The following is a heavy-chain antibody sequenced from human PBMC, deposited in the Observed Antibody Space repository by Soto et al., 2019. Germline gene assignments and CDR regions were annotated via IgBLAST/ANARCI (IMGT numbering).Heavy chain of an antibody. CDR2: ISAYNGNT. J-gene: IGHJ6*02. CDR1: GYAFTSYG. D-gene: IGHD3-9*01. Sequence: ASVKVSCKASGYAFTSYGISWVRQAPGQGLEWMGWISAYNGNTNYAQKLQGRVTMTTDTSTSTAYMELRSLRSDDTAVYYCARDIDPQYYDILTGEDYYYYYGMDVWGQGITVTVS. V-gene: IGHV1-18*01. CDR3: ARDIDPQYYDILTGEDYYYYYGMDV.